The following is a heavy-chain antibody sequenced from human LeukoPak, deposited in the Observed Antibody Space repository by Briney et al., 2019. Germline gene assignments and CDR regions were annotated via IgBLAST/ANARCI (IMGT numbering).Heavy chain of an antibody. D-gene: IGHD3-10*01. V-gene: IGHV3-30*03. CDR1: GFTFSSYG. CDR3: ARGGWFGESTSGLDY. CDR2: ISYDGSNK. Sequence: GGSLRLSCAASGFTFSSYGMHWVRQAPGKGLEWVAVISYDGSNKYYADSVKGRFTISRDNSKNTLYLQMNSLRAEDTAVYYCARGGWFGESTSGLDYWGQGTLVTVSS. J-gene: IGHJ4*02.